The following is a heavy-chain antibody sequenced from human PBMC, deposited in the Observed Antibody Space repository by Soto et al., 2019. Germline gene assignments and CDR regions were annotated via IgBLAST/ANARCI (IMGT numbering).Heavy chain of an antibody. CDR2: IWYDGSNK. V-gene: IGHV3-33*01. Sequence: QVPLVESGGGVVQPGRSLRLSCAASGFTFSSYGMHWVRQAPGKGLEWVAVIWYDGSNKYYADSVKGRFTISRDNSKNTLYLQRNSLRAEDTAVYYCARGTISDSITIFGVVISRGYDYGMDVWGHGTTDTVSS. J-gene: IGHJ6*02. CDR1: GFTFSSYG. CDR3: ARGTISDSITIFGVVISRGYDYGMDV. D-gene: IGHD3-3*01.